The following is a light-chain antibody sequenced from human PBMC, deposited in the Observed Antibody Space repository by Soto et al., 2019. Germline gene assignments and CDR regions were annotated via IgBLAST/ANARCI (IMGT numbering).Light chain of an antibody. CDR2: LAS. J-gene: IGKJ1*01. CDR1: QSVSSSY. CDR3: QQYGSSPPWT. V-gene: IGKV3-20*01. Sequence: EIVMTQSPATLSVSPGERATLSCRAIQSVSSSYLAWYQQKPGQAPRLLIYLASSRATGIPDRFSGSGSGTDFTLTISRLEPEDFAVYYCQQYGSSPPWTFGQGTKVDIK.